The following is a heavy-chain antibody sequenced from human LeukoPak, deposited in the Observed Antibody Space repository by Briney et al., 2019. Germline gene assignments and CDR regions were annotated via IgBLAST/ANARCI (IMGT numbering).Heavy chain of an antibody. CDR3: AGRITIFGDHPKDFDY. V-gene: IGHV4-4*02. D-gene: IGHD3-3*01. Sequence: PSGTLSLTCAVSGGSITSNNWWSWVRQPPGKGLEWIGEIYHSGSTNYNPSLKSRVTISVDKSKNQFSLKLSSVTAADTAVYYCAGRITIFGDHPKDFDYWGQGTLVTVSS. CDR1: GGSITSNNW. CDR2: IYHSGST. J-gene: IGHJ4*02.